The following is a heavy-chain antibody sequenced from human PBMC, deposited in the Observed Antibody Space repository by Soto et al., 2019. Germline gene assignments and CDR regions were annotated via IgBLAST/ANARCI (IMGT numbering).Heavy chain of an antibody. V-gene: IGHV2-26*01. CDR3: ARILQGVGVRGITMFDY. CDR1: GFSLRNGRMG. Sequence: QVTLKESGPVLVKPTETLTLTCTVSGFSLRNGRMGVSWIRQPPGKALEWLAHIFSNDEISYSTSLRSRLTASKDTSKSQVVLTMTNVDPVDTATYYCARILQGVGVRGITMFDYWGQGTLVTVSS. CDR2: IFSNDEI. D-gene: IGHD3-10*01. J-gene: IGHJ4*02.